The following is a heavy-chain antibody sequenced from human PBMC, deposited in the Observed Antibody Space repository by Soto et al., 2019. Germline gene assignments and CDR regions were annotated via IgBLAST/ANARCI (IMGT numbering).Heavy chain of an antibody. CDR3: AHRLPGPSGYDV. CDR2: IYWNDKQ. CDR1: GFSLTSGVVA. Sequence: QITLKESGPTLVKPTQTLTLTCTFSGFSLTSGVVAVGWIRQPPGEALEWLALIYWNDKQHYNPSLRNRLTITRDTSKNQVVLTMTNMDPVDTATYYCAHRLPGPSGYDVWGQGTTVTVSS. D-gene: IGHD6-13*01. J-gene: IGHJ6*02. V-gene: IGHV2-5*01.